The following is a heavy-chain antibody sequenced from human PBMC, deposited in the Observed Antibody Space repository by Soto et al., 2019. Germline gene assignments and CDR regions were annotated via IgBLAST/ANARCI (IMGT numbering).Heavy chain of an antibody. Sequence: QVQLQESGPGLVKPSGTLSLTCAVSGGSISSSDWWTWVRQPPGKGLEWIGEINHSGTTSYNPSLKSRVTISIDKSKHQLPLKLSSVTAADTAVYYCARLSVWFDPWGQGTLVTVSS. CDR1: GGSISSSDW. CDR2: INHSGTT. J-gene: IGHJ5*02. D-gene: IGHD1-26*01. V-gene: IGHV4-4*02. CDR3: ARLSVWFDP.